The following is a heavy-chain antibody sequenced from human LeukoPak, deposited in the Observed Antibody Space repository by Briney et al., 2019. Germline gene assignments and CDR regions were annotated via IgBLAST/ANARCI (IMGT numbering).Heavy chain of an antibody. Sequence: PSETLSLTCTVSGGSISSYYWSWIRQPPGEGLEWIGYIYYSGSTNYNPSLKSRVTISVDTSKNQFSLKLSSVTAADTAVYYCARGHCSSTSCRYYYYYYYMDVWGKGTTVTVSS. V-gene: IGHV4-59*01. CDR1: GGSISSYY. D-gene: IGHD2-2*01. CDR3: ARGHCSSTSCRYYYYYYYMDV. CDR2: IYYSGST. J-gene: IGHJ6*03.